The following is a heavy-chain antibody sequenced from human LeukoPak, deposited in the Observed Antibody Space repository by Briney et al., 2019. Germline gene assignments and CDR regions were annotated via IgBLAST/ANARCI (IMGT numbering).Heavy chain of an antibody. CDR2: ISSSGSTI. D-gene: IGHD3-22*01. CDR1: GFTFSDYY. V-gene: IGHV3-11*01. J-gene: IGHJ4*02. CDR3: ASAYCYDSSGYYYPPGVIDY. Sequence: PGGSLRLSCAASGFTFSDYYMSWIRQAPGKGLEWVSYISSSGSTIYYADSVKGRFTISRDNAKNSLYLQMNSLRAEDTAVYYCASAYCYDSSGYYYPPGVIDYWGQGTLVTVSS.